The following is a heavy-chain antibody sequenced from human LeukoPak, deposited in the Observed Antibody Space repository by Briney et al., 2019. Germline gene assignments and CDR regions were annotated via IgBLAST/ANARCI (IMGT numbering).Heavy chain of an antibody. Sequence: GASVKVSCKASGYTFTSYGISWVRQAPGQGLEWMGWISAYNGNTKYAQNLQGRVTITADESTSTAYMELSRLRSDDTAVYYCARDAKEYSYGQRIKTYYFDYWGQGTLVTVSS. D-gene: IGHD5-18*01. V-gene: IGHV1-18*01. CDR1: GYTFTSYG. J-gene: IGHJ4*02. CDR3: ARDAKEYSYGQRIKTYYFDY. CDR2: ISAYNGNT.